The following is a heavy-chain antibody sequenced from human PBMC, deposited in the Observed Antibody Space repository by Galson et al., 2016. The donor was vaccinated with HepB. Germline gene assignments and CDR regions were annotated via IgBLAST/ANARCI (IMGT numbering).Heavy chain of an antibody. D-gene: IGHD2-8*02. CDR1: GFTFSNFW. CDR2: VSSDGSNT. Sequence: SLRLSCAASGFTFSNFWMHWVRQVPGKGLVWVSRVSSDGSNTSYEDSVRGRFTISRDNAKNIVYLQMDSLRAEDTAVYYCARGAWGTVPDYWGQGTLVTVSS. V-gene: IGHV3-74*01. CDR3: ARGAWGTVPDY. J-gene: IGHJ4*02.